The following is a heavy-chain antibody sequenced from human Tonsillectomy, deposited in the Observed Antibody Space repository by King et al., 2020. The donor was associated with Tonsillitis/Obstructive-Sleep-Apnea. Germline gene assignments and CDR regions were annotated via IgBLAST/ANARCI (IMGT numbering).Heavy chain of an antibody. CDR3: ARDKGYSGPLDT. CDR2: ISHSGST. D-gene: IGHD5-12*01. CDR1: GDSITSRGSY. V-gene: IGHV4-31*03. J-gene: IGHJ5*02. Sequence: VQLQESGPGLVRPSQTLSLTCTVSGDSITSRGSYWSWIRQHPGKGLEWIGFISHSGSTFYSPSLKSRLSMSLSQSENQFSLQLTSVTAADTAVYYCARDKGYSGPLDTWGQGTLVSVSS.